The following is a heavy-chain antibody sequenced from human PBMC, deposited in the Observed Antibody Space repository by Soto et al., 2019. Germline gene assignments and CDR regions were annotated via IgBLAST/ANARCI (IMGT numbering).Heavy chain of an antibody. J-gene: IGHJ4*02. Sequence: EVQLVESGGGLVQPGGSLRLSCAASGFTFSSYWMSWVRQAPGKGLEWVANIKQDGSEKYYVDSVKGRFTISRDNAKNSLYLQMNSLRAEATDVYSCARGVGAVVLWEYWGQGTLVTVSS. CDR1: GFTFSSYW. CDR3: ARGVGAVVLWEY. CDR2: IKQDGSEK. V-gene: IGHV3-7*05. D-gene: IGHD1-26*01.